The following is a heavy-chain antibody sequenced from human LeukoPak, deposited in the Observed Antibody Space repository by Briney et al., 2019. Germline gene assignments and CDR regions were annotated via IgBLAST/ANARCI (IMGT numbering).Heavy chain of an antibody. CDR3: ARDSRVVPAASFDY. CDR2: INTNTGNP. Sequence: ASVKVSCTASGYTFTSYAMNWVRQAPGQGLEWMGWINTNTGNPTYAQGFTGRFVFSLDTSVSTAYLQISSLKAEDTAVYYCARDSRVVPAASFDYWGQGTLVTVSS. J-gene: IGHJ4*02. D-gene: IGHD2-2*01. V-gene: IGHV7-4-1*02. CDR1: GYTFTSYA.